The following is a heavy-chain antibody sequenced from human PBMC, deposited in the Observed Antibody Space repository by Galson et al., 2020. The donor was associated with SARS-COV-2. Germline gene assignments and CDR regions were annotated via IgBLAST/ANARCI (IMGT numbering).Heavy chain of an antibody. V-gene: IGHV4-39*07. D-gene: IGHD6-13*01. CDR1: GGSIARSYYY. CDR3: ARADWSSSLYYFDY. J-gene: IGHJ4*02. CDR2: IYHSGTT. Sequence: SETLSLTCNVSGGSIARSYYYWGWIRQPPGKGLEWIGSIYHSGTTYYYPSLNSRVTISLDTSKNPFSRELSSVTAADTAVYYCARADWSSSLYYFDYWGQGTLVTVSS.